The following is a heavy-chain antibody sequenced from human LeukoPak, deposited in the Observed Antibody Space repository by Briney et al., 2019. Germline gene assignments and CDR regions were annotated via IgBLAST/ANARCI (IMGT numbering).Heavy chain of an antibody. J-gene: IGHJ3*02. CDR1: GYTFTSYD. D-gene: IGHD6-13*01. V-gene: IGHV1-8*03. CDR3: TRRPAAGTPPHGFDI. Sequence: ASVKVSCKASGYTFTSYDINWVRQATGQGLEWMGWMNPNSGNTGYAQKFQGRVTITRNTSISTAYMELSSLRSEDTAVYYCTRRPAAGTPPHGFDIWGQGTMVTVSS. CDR2: MNPNSGNT.